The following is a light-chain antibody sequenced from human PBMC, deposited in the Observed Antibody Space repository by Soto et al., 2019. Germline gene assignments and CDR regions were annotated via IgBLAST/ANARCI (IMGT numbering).Light chain of an antibody. CDR2: ATS. V-gene: IGKV3-15*01. J-gene: IGKJ4*01. CDR3: QQYGDWPLT. CDR1: QSVGNN. Sequence: EIVLTQSPATLSVSPGERATLSCRASQSVGNNFAWYQQKPGQAPRLLIFATSTRATGVPARFNGSGSGTEFTLTISSLQSEDFAGYYCQQYGDWPLTFGGGAKVEIE.